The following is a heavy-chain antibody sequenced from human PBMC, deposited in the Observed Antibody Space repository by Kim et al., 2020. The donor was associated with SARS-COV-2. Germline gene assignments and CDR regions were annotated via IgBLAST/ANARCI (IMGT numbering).Heavy chain of an antibody. Sequence: GGSLRLSCTASGFTFNNHWMTWVRQAPGKGLEWVAKLNQDGSERYYVDSVKGRFTISRDNAKKSLYLQMDSLRAEDTAVYYCVKHIVSRAVDIWGQGTM. J-gene: IGHJ3*02. CDR1: GFTFNNHW. V-gene: IGHV3-7*01. D-gene: IGHD2-21*01. CDR2: LNQDGSER. CDR3: VKHIVSRAVDI.